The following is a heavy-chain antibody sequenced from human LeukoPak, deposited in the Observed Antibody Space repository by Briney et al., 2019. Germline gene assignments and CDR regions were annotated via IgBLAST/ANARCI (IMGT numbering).Heavy chain of an antibody. V-gene: IGHV1-18*01. J-gene: IGHJ4*02. D-gene: IGHD2-15*01. CDR1: GYTFNNYG. Sequence: ASVKVSCKASGYTFNNYGISWVRQAPGQGLEWMGWINTYNGNTRYAQKVQGRVTMTTDTSTSTAYMELRSLRSDDTAVYYCAREGLGYCIGGSCSAFDYWGQGTLVTVSS. CDR3: AREGLGYCIGGSCSAFDY. CDR2: INTYNGNT.